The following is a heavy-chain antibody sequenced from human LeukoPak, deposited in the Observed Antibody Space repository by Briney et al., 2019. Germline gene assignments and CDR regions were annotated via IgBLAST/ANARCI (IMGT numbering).Heavy chain of an antibody. CDR1: GFTFSSYS. Sequence: GGSLRLSCAASGFTFSSYSVNWVRQAPGKGLEWVSTINGGGSSTAYADSVRGRFAISRDNSKNTVYLQMNSLRAEDTAIYYCAKVYHDSGCLIDYWGQGTLVTVSS. V-gene: IGHV3-23*01. CDR3: AKVYHDSGCLIDY. J-gene: IGHJ4*02. CDR2: INGGGSST. D-gene: IGHD6-19*01.